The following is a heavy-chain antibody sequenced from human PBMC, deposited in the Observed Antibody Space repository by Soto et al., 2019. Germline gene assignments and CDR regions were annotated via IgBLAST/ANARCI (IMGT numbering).Heavy chain of an antibody. D-gene: IGHD4-4*01. Sequence: QVQLEESGGGVVQHGRSLRLSCAASGFSFSSYNMHWVRQAPGKGLEWVALILHDGSNEYYADSVKGRFTISRDNSKNTLYLQIKSLRAEDTAVYYCAKSRDGYSCYFYYGMDVWGQGTTVTVSS. V-gene: IGHV3-30*18. CDR1: GFSFSSYN. CDR3: AKSRDGYSCYFYYGMDV. CDR2: ILHDGSNE. J-gene: IGHJ6*02.